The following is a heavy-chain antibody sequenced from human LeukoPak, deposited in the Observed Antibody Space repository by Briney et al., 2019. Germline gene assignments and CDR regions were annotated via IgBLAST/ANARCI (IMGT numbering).Heavy chain of an antibody. J-gene: IGHJ4*02. CDR1: GFTFSSYE. CDR2: ISSSGSTI. Sequence: GGPLRLSCAASGFTFSSYEMNWVRQAPGKGLEWVSYISSSGSTIYYADSVKGRFTISRDNAKNSLYLQMNSLRAEDTAVYYCASGGYDSSFDYWGQGTLVTVSS. D-gene: IGHD5-12*01. CDR3: ASGGYDSSFDY. V-gene: IGHV3-48*03.